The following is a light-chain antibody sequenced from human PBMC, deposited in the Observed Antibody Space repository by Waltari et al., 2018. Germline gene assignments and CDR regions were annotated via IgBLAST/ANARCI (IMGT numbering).Light chain of an antibody. CDR2: GKD. CDR3: HSRVVSNVRGA. V-gene: IGLV3-19*01. CDR1: SLRSHD. Sequence: SSELTQDPAVSVALGQTVRIPCQGASLRSHDASWYQQKPGQAPILVIYGKDNRPSGIPDRFSGSTSGNTASLTITGSQAEDEADYYCHSRVVSNVRGAFGGGTKLTVL. J-gene: IGLJ2*01.